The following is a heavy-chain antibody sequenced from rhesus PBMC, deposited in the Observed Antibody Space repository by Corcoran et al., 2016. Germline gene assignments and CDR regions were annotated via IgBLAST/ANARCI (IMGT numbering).Heavy chain of an antibody. V-gene: IGHV4-173*01. CDR3: ARGGPNSPD. CDR1: GGSISGNY. Sequence: QVQLRESGPGLVKPSENLSLTCPVSGGSISGNYWSWIRQHPGQRLEWFGRVSAFGSIVYNPFLKSRVTISTDTSQNQFSLKLRSVTAADTAVYYCARGGPNSPDWGQGVLVTVSS. D-gene: IGHD1-44*01. J-gene: IGHJ4*01. CDR2: VSAFGSI.